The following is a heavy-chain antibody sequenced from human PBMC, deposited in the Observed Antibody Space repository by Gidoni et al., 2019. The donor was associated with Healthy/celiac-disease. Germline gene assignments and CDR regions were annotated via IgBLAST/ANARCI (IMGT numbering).Heavy chain of an antibody. J-gene: IGHJ5*02. Sequence: QVQLVESGGGLVKPGGSLRLSCAASGFTFSDSYISWIRQAPGQGLVWVSYISSSGSTIYYADSVKGRFTISRDNAKNSLYLQMNSLRAEDTAVYYCARAGDIVLMVYAIGPWFDPWGQGTLVTVSS. CDR1: GFTFSDSY. D-gene: IGHD2-8*01. CDR3: ARAGDIVLMVYAIGPWFDP. V-gene: IGHV3-11*01. CDR2: ISSSGSTI.